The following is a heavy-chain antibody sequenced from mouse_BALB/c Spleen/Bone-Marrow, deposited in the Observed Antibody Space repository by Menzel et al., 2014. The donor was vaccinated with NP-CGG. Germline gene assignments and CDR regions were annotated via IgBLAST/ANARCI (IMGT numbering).Heavy chain of an antibody. V-gene: IGHV1S81*02. CDR2: INPSNGGT. Sequence: QVQLKQSGAELVKPGASVKLSCKASGYTFSSYYMYWVKQRPGQGLEWIGEINPSNGGTKFNEKFKSKATLTVDKSSSTAYMQLSSLTSEDSAVYYCTRSNYGYWHFDVWGAGTTVTVSS. CDR1: GYTFSSYY. J-gene: IGHJ1*01. CDR3: TRSNYGYWHFDV. D-gene: IGHD1-1*01.